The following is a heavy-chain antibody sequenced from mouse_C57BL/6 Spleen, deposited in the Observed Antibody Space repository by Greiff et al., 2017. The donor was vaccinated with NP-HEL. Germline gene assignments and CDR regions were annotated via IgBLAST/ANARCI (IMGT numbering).Heavy chain of an antibody. D-gene: IGHD4-1*01. CDR2: INPYNGGT. V-gene: IGHV1-19*01. Sequence: VQLQQSGPVLVKPGASVKMSCKASGYTFTDYYMNWVKQSHGKSLEWIGVINPYNGGTSYNQKFKGKATLTVDKSSSTAYLELNSLTSEDAAVYYCAREGETGTRFAYWGQGTLVTVSA. CDR1: GYTFTDYY. J-gene: IGHJ3*01. CDR3: AREGETGTRFAY.